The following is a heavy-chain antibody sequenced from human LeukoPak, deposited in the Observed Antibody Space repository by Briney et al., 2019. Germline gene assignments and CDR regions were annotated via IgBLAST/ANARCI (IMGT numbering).Heavy chain of an antibody. D-gene: IGHD6-13*01. V-gene: IGHV3-21*01. J-gene: IGHJ6*02. Sequence: GGPLRLSCAASGFTFSSYSMNWVRQAPGKGLEWVSSISSSSSYIYYADSVKGRFTISRDNAKNSLYLQMNSLRAEDTAVYYCAREIAAAGPYYYYGMDVWGQGTTVTVSS. CDR2: ISSSSSYI. CDR1: GFTFSSYS. CDR3: AREIAAAGPYYYYGMDV.